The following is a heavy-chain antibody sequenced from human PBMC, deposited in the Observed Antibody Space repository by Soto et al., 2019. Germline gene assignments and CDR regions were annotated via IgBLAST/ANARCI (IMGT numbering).Heavy chain of an antibody. CDR2: INWNSGSI. J-gene: IGHJ1*01. CDR3: VKDESINWYSGHFRH. Sequence: HPGVSLRLSCSASVFTFDDYAMHLVRQVRGNGREWVSGINWNSGSISYGDSVKGRFAISRDNAKNSLHLQMNSLSAEDTALYYCVKDESINWYSGHFRHWGQGTLVTV. D-gene: IGHD6-13*01. CDR1: VFTFDDYA. V-gene: IGHV3-9*01.